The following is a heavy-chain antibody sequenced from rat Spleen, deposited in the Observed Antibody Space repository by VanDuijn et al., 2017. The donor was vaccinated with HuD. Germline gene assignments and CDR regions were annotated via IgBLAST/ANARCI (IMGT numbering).Heavy chain of an antibody. CDR2: IRSGGST. Sequence: QVQLKETGPGLVQPTQTLSITCTVSGFSLTSYYMQWVRQTPGKGLEWMGFIRSGGSTEYNSEFKSRLSISRDTSKNQVFLKMNSLQTEDTAMYFCARSPYYGYEVMDAWGQGASVTVSS. V-gene: IGHV2-65*01. D-gene: IGHD1-7*01. CDR3: ARSPYYGYEVMDA. J-gene: IGHJ4*01. CDR1: GFSLTSYY.